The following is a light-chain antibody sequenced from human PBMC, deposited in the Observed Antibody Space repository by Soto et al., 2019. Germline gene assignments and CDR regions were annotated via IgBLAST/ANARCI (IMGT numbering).Light chain of an antibody. Sequence: QSVLTQPPSVSGAPGQSVTISCTGTWSNIGAGHDVHWYQQLPGTAPKLLIYGNNNRPSGVPDRFSGSKSGTSASLAITGLQAEDEADYYSQSFDSSLSVYIFGTGTKV. J-gene: IGLJ1*01. CDR2: GNN. V-gene: IGLV1-40*01. CDR1: WSNIGAGHD. CDR3: QSFDSSLSVYI.